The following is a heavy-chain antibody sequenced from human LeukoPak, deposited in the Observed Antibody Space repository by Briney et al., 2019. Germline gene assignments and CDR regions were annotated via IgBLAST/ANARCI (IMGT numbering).Heavy chain of an antibody. CDR1: GFIVSSNY. J-gene: IGHJ5*02. CDR2: IYSGGST. CDR3: TRNWGSDNWFDP. Sequence: GGSLRLSCAASGFIVSSNYMTWVRQAPGKGLEWVSVIYSGGSTYYADSVKGRFTISRDNSKNTLYLQMNSLRAEDTAVYYCTRNWGSDNWFDPWGQGTLVTVSS. V-gene: IGHV3-53*01. D-gene: IGHD7-27*01.